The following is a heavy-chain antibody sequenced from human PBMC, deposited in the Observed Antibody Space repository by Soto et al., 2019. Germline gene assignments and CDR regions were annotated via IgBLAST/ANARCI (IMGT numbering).Heavy chain of an antibody. J-gene: IGHJ6*02. V-gene: IGHV5-51*01. CDR3: ASGRENSGGYYRYYYGMDV. CDR2: IYPGDSDT. CDR1: GYSFTSYW. Sequence: PGESLKISCKGSGYSFTSYWIGWVRQMPGKGLEWMGIIYPGDSDTRYSPSFQGQVTISADKSISTAYLQWSSLKASDTAMYYCASGRENSGGYYRYYYGMDVWGQGTTVTVSS. D-gene: IGHD1-26*01.